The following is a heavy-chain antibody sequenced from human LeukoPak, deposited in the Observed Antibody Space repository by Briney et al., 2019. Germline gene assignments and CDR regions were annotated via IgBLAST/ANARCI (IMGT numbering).Heavy chain of an antibody. CDR1: GFTFSSYA. Sequence: GGSLRLSCAASGFTFSSYAMHWVRQAPGKGLEWVAVISYDGSNKYYADSVKGRFTISRDNSKNTLYLQMNSLRAEDTAVYYCARAQYYDFWSPYYYYYYMDVWGKGTTVTVSS. V-gene: IGHV3-30*04. CDR2: ISYDGSNK. D-gene: IGHD3-3*01. J-gene: IGHJ6*03. CDR3: ARAQYYDFWSPYYYYYYMDV.